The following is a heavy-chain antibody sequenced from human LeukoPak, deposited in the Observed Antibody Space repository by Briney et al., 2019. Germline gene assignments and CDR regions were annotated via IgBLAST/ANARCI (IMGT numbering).Heavy chain of an antibody. CDR2: INPNSGGT. CDR1: GYTFTSYY. V-gene: IGHV1-2*06. Sequence: ASVKVSCKASGYTFTSYYMHWVRQAPGQGLEWMGLINPNSGGTNYAQKFQGRVTMTTDTSMSTAYMELSRLTSDDTAVYYCARAGGRSWFDPWGQGTLVTVSS. J-gene: IGHJ5*02. CDR3: ARAGGRSWFDP.